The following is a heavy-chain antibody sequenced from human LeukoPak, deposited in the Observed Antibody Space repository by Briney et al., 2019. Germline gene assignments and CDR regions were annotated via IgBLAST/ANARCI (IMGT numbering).Heavy chain of an antibody. CDR2: ISTGGSTI. CDR1: GFTFTTYQ. V-gene: IGHV3-48*03. Sequence: GGSLRPSCAASGFTFTTYQMNWVRQAPGKGLEWVSYISTGGSTIYYADSVKGRFTISRDNAKNSLYLQMNSLRAEDTAVYYCARSPYGAYEVFDSWGQGTLVTVSS. CDR3: ARSPYGAYEVFDS. D-gene: IGHD5-12*01. J-gene: IGHJ4*02.